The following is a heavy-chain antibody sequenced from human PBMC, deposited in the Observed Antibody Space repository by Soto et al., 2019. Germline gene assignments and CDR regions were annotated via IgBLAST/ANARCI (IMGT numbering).Heavy chain of an antibody. CDR2: ISYDGSNK. J-gene: IGHJ4*02. D-gene: IGHD3-10*01. CDR1: GFAFSSYG. CDR3: ASHLWFGELPYFDY. Sequence: GGSLRLSCAASGFAFSSYGMHWVRQAPGKGLEWVAVISYDGSNKYYADSVKGRFTISRDNSKNTLYLQMNSLRAEDTAVYYCASHLWFGELPYFDYWGQGTLVTVSS. V-gene: IGHV3-30*03.